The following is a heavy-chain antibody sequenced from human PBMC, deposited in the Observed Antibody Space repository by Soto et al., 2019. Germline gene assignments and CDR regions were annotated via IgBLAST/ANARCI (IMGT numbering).Heavy chain of an antibody. D-gene: IGHD5-18*01. J-gene: IGHJ4*02. Sequence: QVQLVQSGAEVKKPGASVKISCKTSGYTFTRYTIHWVRQAPGQRLEWMGWINTGRGNTKYSEKLQGRVTITADTSASTAYMDLSSLTSADTAFYYCSRDGYSSGYYSDYWGQGTLVTVSS. V-gene: IGHV1-3*04. CDR1: GYTFTRYT. CDR2: INTGRGNT. CDR3: SRDGYSSGYYSDY.